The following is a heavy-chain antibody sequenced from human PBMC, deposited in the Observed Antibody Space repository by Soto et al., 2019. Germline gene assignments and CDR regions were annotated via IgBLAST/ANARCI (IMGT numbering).Heavy chain of an antibody. D-gene: IGHD6-19*01. CDR3: ARERGEYDSGWYIDR. CDR2: ISSRSSLI. V-gene: IGHV3-11*04. CDR1: GFTFSDYY. J-gene: IGHJ5*02. Sequence: GGSLRLSCAASGFTFSDYYMSWVRQAPGKGLEWVAYISSRSSLILYADSVRGRFVISRDNALNSLYLQMNSPRDEDTAIYYCARERGEYDSGWYIDRWGQGTPVTVSS.